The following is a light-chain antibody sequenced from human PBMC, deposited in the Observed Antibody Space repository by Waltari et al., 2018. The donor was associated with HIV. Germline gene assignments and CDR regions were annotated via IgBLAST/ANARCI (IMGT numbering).Light chain of an antibody. V-gene: IGLV2-8*01. CDR2: EVS. J-gene: IGLJ2*01. CDR1: RSEVGGHNS. Sequence: QSALTQPPSESGSPGQSVTISCTGTRSEVGGHNSVSWYQQHPGKAPKLMIYEVSKRPSGVPDRFSGSKSGNTASLTVSGLQAEDEADYYCSSYAGSNNLLFGGGTKLTVL. CDR3: SSYAGSNNLL.